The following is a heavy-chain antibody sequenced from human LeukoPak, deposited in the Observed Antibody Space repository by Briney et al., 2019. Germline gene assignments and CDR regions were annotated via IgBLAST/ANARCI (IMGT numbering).Heavy chain of an antibody. J-gene: IGHJ4*02. CDR2: IAFDGKKQ. D-gene: IGHD2-15*01. CDR1: GFSFSGFG. CDR3: ARDLGWFHFDS. Sequence: GGSLRLSCAGSGFSFSGFGIHWLRQAPGKGLEWVAVIAFDGKKQYYTDSVKGRFTISRDNAKNSLFLQMNSVRAEDTAIYYCARDLGWFHFDSWGQGTLVTVSS. V-gene: IGHV3-33*08.